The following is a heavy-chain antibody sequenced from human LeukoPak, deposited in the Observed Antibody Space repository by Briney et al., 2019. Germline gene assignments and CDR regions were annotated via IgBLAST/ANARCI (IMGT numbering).Heavy chain of an antibody. V-gene: IGHV4-38-2*02. D-gene: IGHD2-8*02. J-gene: IGHJ4*02. CDR3: AREHCAGGYCYFLDY. CDR1: DYPISSGYF. CDR2: ISHSGST. Sequence: SETLSLTCSVTDYPISSGYFWGWIRQPPQKGLEWIATISHSGSTYFSPSLKSRVIVSIDASKNQFSLNLTSVTAADTAVYYCAREHCAGGYCYFLDYWGQGSLVTVSS.